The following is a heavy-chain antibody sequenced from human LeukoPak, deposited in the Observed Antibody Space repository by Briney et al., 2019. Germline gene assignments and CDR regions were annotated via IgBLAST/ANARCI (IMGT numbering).Heavy chain of an antibody. D-gene: IGHD6-19*01. CDR2: IKPHDGST. CDR3: ARNNVGSSGWTDLGF. Sequence: GASVKVSCKTFGDTFTSQYIQWVRQAPGQGLEWMGLIKPHDGSTFYAQSLQGRVTLTRDTSTSTVYMDLSSLRSEDTAIYFCARNNVGSSGWTDLGFWGQGTLVTVSS. V-gene: IGHV1-46*04. CDR1: GDTFTSQY. J-gene: IGHJ4*02.